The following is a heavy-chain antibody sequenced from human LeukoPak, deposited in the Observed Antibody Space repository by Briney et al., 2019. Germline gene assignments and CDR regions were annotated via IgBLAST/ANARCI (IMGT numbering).Heavy chain of an antibody. CDR1: GGSISSGGYY. CDR2: IYHSGST. CDR3: ARTFSEYSSSFDS. J-gene: IGHJ4*02. D-gene: IGHD6-6*01. Sequence: PSETLSLTCTVSGGSISSGGYYWSWIRQPPGKGLEWIGYIYHSGSTYYNPSLKSRVTISVDRSKNQFSLKLSSVTAADTALYYCARTFSEYSSSFDSWGQGTLVTVSS. V-gene: IGHV4-30-2*01.